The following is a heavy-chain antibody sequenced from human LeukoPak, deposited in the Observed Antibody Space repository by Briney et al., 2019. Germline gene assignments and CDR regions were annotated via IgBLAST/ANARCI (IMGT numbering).Heavy chain of an antibody. V-gene: IGHV3-48*01. CDR2: ISSSSSTI. D-gene: IGHD2-21*01. Sequence: GGSLRLSCAASGFTFSSYSMNWVRQAPGKGLEWVSYISSSSSTIHYADSVKGRFTISRDNAKNSLYLQMNSLRAEDTAVYYCASSNTGHIVVVPVIDYWGQGTLVTVSS. J-gene: IGHJ4*02. CDR3: ASSNTGHIVVVPVIDY. CDR1: GFTFSSYS.